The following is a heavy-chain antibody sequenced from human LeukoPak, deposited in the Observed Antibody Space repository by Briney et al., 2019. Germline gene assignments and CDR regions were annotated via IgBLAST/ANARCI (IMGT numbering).Heavy chain of an antibody. V-gene: IGHV3-23*01. CDR1: GFTFSSYA. CDR2: ISGSGGNT. Sequence: GGSLRLSCAASGFTFSSYAMSWVSQAPGKGLEWVSGISGSGGNTYYADSVKGRFTISRDNSKNTLYLQMNSLRAEDTAVYYCARTYDFLSGYYRLDYWGQGTLVTVSS. CDR3: ARTYDFLSGYYRLDY. D-gene: IGHD3-3*01. J-gene: IGHJ4*02.